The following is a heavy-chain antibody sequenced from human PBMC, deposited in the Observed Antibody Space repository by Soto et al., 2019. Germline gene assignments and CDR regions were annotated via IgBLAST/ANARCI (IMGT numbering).Heavy chain of an antibody. CDR2: ISAYNGNT. Sequence: ASVKVSCKASGYTFTSYGMSWVRQAPGQGLEWMGWISAYNGNTNYAQKLQGRGTMTTDTSTSTAYMELRRLRSDDTAVYYCAREKYQLLYEGGYDYWGQGTLVTVSS. D-gene: IGHD2-2*02. CDR1: GYTFTSYG. J-gene: IGHJ4*02. CDR3: AREKYQLLYEGGYDY. V-gene: IGHV1-18*01.